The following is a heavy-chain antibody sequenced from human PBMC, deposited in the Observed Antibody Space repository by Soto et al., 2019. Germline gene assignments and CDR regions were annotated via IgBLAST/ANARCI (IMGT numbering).Heavy chain of an antibody. V-gene: IGHV4-39*02. CDR3: AREYGLVHYYYYGMDV. CDR1: GGSISSSSYY. Sequence: SETLSLTCTVSGGSISSSSYYWGWIRQPPGKGLEWIGSIYYSGSTYYNPSLKSRVTISVDTSKNQFSLKLSSVTAADTAVYYRAREYGLVHYYYYGMDVWGQGTTVTVSS. D-gene: IGHD6-19*01. CDR2: IYYSGST. J-gene: IGHJ6*02.